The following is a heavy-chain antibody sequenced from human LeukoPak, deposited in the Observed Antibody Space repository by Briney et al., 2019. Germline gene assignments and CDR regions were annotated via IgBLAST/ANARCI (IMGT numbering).Heavy chain of an antibody. CDR3: ARDSSGWL. V-gene: IGHV3-21*01. J-gene: IGHJ4*02. CDR2: ISSSSSYI. CDR1: EFTVSSNY. Sequence: PGGSLRLSCAVSEFTVSSNYMNWVRQAPGKGLEWVSSISSSSSYIYYADSVKGRFTISRDNAKNSLYLRMNSLRAEDTAVYYCARDSSGWLWGQGTLVTVSS. D-gene: IGHD6-19*01.